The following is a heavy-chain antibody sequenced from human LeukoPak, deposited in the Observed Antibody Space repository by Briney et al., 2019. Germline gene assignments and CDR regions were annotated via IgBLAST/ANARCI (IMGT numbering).Heavy chain of an antibody. D-gene: IGHD6-13*01. CDR2: ITSGGST. V-gene: IGHV3-23*01. CDR3: AGGTSWGDY. J-gene: IGHJ4*02. CDR1: GFTFSSYG. Sequence: GRSLRLSCAASGFTFSSYGMSWVRQAPGKGLEWVSVITSGGSTYYADSVKGRFTISRDNSKNTLYVQMNSLRAEDTAVYYCAGGTSWGDYWGQGTLVTVSS.